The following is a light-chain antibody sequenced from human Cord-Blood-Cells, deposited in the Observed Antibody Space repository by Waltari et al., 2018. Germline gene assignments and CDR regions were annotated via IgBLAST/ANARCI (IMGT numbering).Light chain of an antibody. J-gene: IGLJ2*01. CDR3: QSYDSSLSVV. V-gene: IGLV1-40*01. CDR1: SSNIGAGYD. Sequence: QSVLTQPPSVSGAPGQRVTISCTGSSSNIGAGYDVHWYQQLPGTAPKLLIYGNSNRPSGVPDRFSCSKSCTSASLAITGLQAEDEADYYCQSYDSSLSVVFGGGTKLTVL. CDR2: GNS.